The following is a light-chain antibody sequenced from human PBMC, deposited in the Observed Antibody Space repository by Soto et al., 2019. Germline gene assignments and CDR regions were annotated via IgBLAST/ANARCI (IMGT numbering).Light chain of an antibody. CDR1: QSVNTNY. CDR2: SAS. J-gene: IGKJ2*01. Sequence: ENVLTQSPGTLSLSPGERATLSCRASQSVNTNYLAWYQQRPGQAPRLLIYSASSRATGIPDRFSGSGSGRDFSLTISRLEPEDFAVYYCQQYGSSPMYTFGQGTKLEIK. V-gene: IGKV3-20*01. CDR3: QQYGSSPMYT.